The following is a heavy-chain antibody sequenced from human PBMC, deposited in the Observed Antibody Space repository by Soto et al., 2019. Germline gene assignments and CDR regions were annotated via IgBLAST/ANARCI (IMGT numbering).Heavy chain of an antibody. D-gene: IGHD6-25*01. V-gene: IGHV1-69*01. J-gene: IGHJ6*02. CDR1: GGTFSSYA. CDR3: ARVAAASLYYYYYGMDV. Sequence: QVQLVQSGAEVKKPGSSVKVSCKASGGTFSSYAISWVRQAPGQGLEWMGGIIPIFGTANYAQKFQGRVTITADESTSTAYMELSSLRPEDTAVYYCARVAAASLYYYYYGMDVWGQGTTVTVSS. CDR2: IIPIFGTA.